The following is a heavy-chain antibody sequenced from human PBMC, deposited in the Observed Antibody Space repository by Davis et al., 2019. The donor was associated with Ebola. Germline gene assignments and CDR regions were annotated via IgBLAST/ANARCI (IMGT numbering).Heavy chain of an antibody. CDR2: IYPGDSDT. Sequence: GESLKISCKGSGYSFTSYWIGWVRQMPGKGLEWMGIIYPGDSDTRYSPSFQGQVTISADKSISTAYLQWSSLKASDTAMYYCARQIAVADNYWYFDLWGRGTLVTVSS. CDR1: GYSFTSYW. J-gene: IGHJ2*01. D-gene: IGHD6-19*01. CDR3: ARQIAVADNYWYFDL. V-gene: IGHV5-51*01.